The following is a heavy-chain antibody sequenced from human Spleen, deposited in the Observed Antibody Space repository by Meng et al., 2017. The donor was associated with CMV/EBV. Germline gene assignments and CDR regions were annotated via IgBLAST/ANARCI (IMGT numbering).Heavy chain of an antibody. J-gene: IGHJ4*02. CDR1: GFTFDDYG. CDR3: ARALGWELRGSFDY. Sequence: SGFTFDDYGMSGVRQAPGKGLEWVSGINWNGGSTGYADSVKGRFTISRDNAKNSLYLQMNSLRAEDTALYYCARALGWELRGSFDYWGQGTLVTVSS. CDR2: INWNGGST. V-gene: IGHV3-20*03. D-gene: IGHD1-26*01.